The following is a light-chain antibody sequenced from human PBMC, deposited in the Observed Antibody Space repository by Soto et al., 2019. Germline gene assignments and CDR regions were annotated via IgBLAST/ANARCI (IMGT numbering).Light chain of an antibody. CDR3: QHYGRSSLK. Sequence: EIVLTQSPATLSLSPGERATLSCRASQRVGSSYLAWYQQKPGQAPRLLIYGASNKATGIPDRFSGSGSGTDFALTIRRLDPEGFAVYSCQHYGRSSLKFDGGTKVAI. CDR2: GAS. J-gene: IGKJ4*02. CDR1: QRVGSSY. V-gene: IGKV3-20*01.